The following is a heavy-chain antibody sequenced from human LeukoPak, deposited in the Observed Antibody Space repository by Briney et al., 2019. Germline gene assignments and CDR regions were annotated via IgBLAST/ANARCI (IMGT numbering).Heavy chain of an antibody. CDR2: MNPNSGNT. V-gene: IGHV1-8*01. CDR3: ARKGLLGSGKPWFDP. J-gene: IGHJ5*02. D-gene: IGHD2-15*01. Sequence: ASVKVSCKASGYTFTSYDINWVRQASGQGLEWMGWMNPNSGNTASAQKFEGRVTMTTNTSISTAYMELTGLRSEDTAMYFCARKGLLGSGKPWFDPWGQGTLVTVSS. CDR1: GYTFTSYD.